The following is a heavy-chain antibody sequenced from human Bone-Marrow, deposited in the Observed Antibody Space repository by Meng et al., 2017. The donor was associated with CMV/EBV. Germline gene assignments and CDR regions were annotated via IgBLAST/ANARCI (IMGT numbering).Heavy chain of an antibody. D-gene: IGHD1-7*01. CDR1: GFTFSSYS. Sequence: GESLKISCAASGFTFSSYSMNWVRQAPGKGLEWVSSTSSSTYIYYADSVKGRFTISRDNAKNSLFLQMNSLRAEDTAVYYCASNWNYPSYFDYWGQGTLVTVS. V-gene: IGHV3-21*01. CDR2: TSSSTYI. CDR3: ASNWNYPSYFDY. J-gene: IGHJ4*02.